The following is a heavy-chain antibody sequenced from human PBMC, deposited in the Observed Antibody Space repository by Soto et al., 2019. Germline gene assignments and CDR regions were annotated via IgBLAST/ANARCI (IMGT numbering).Heavy chain of an antibody. CDR1: GGSFSGYY. CDR3: ARPMAGYCSGGSCPGSALDI. CDR2: INHSGST. V-gene: IGHV4-34*01. D-gene: IGHD2-15*01. J-gene: IGHJ3*02. Sequence: SETLSLTCAVYGGSFSGYYWSWIRQPPGKGLEWIGEINHSGSTNYNPSLKSRVTISVDTSKNQFSLKLSSVTAADTAVYYCARPMAGYCSGGSCPGSALDIWGQGTMVTVSS.